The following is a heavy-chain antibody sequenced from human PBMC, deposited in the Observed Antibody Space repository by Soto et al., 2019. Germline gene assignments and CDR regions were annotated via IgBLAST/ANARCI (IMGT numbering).Heavy chain of an antibody. Sequence: QVQLVQSGAEVKKPGSSVKVSCKASGGTFSSYTISWVRQAPGQGLEWMGRIIPILGIANYAQKFQGRVTITADKSTSTDYMELSSLRSEDTAVYYCARAPYYYGSGSYFFFDYWGQGTLVTVSS. J-gene: IGHJ4*02. CDR1: GGTFSSYT. V-gene: IGHV1-69*02. CDR2: IIPILGIA. CDR3: ARAPYYYGSGSYFFFDY. D-gene: IGHD3-10*01.